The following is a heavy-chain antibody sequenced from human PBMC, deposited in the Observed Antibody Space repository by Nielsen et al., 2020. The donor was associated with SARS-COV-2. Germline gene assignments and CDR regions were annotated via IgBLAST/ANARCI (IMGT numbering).Heavy chain of an antibody. CDR1: GGIFSNYA. J-gene: IGHJ4*02. CDR3: ARGRTGTPFVG. D-gene: IGHD3/OR15-3a*01. CDR2: IIPIFRTA. V-gene: IGHV1-69*13. Sequence: SVKVSCKASGGIFSNYAVIWVRQAPGQGLEWMGGIIPIFRTANYAQMFQGRVTITADESTTTAYMELSRLRSDDTAVYYCARGRTGTPFVGWGQGTLVTVSS.